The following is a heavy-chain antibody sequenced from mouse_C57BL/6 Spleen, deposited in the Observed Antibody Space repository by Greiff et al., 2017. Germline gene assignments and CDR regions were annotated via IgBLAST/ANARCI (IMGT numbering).Heavy chain of an antibody. Sequence: DVMLVESGGGLVQPGGSLSLSCAASGFTFTDYYMSWVRQPPGKALEWLGFIRNKANGYTTEYSASVKGRFTTSRDNSQSILYLQMNALRAEDSATYDCARYNRAMDDWGQGTSVTVSS. CDR2: IRNKANGYTT. V-gene: IGHV7-3*01. CDR1: GFTFTDYY. J-gene: IGHJ4*01. CDR3: ARYNRAMDD.